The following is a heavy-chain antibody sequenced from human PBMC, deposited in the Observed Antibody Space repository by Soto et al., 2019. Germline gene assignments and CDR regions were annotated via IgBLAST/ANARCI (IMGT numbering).Heavy chain of an antibody. CDR3: ARGYCSGGICPIDY. D-gene: IGHD2-15*01. V-gene: IGHV1-18*01. CDR2: INPNNGNT. Sequence: ASVKVSFKASGYIFTTNGLSWVRQAPGQGLEWMGWINPNNGNTVYAQKFQGRGTMTIDTSTSTAYMELGSLRSDDTAVYYCARGYCSGGICPIDYWGQGTPVTVSS. J-gene: IGHJ4*02. CDR1: GYIFTTNG.